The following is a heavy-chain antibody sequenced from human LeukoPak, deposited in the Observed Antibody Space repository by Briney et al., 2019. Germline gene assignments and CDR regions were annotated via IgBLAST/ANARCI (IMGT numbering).Heavy chain of an antibody. CDR1: GGSISSYY. Sequence: SETLSLTCTVSGGSISSYYWGWIRQPPGKGLEWIGYIYYSGSTNYNPSLKSRVTISVDTSKNQFSLKLSSVTAADTAVYYCASTYYDYVWGSYRYGGAFDYWGQGTLVTVSS. V-gene: IGHV4-59*08. CDR3: ASTYYDYVWGSYRYGGAFDY. J-gene: IGHJ4*02. D-gene: IGHD3-16*02. CDR2: IYYSGST.